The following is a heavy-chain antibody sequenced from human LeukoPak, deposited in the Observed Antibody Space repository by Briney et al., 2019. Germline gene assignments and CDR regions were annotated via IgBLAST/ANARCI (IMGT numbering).Heavy chain of an antibody. V-gene: IGHV4-39*07. CDR2: IYYSGST. J-gene: IGHJ1*01. CDR3: VRDFRAYYYDSSGYLAEYFQH. CDR1: GGSISSSSYY. D-gene: IGHD3-22*01. Sequence: KPSETLSLTCTVSGGSISSSSYYWGWIRQPPGKGLEWIGSIYYSGSTYYNPSLKSRVTISVDTSKNQFSLKLSSVTAADTAVYYCVRDFRAYYYDSSGYLAEYFQHWGQGTLVTVSS.